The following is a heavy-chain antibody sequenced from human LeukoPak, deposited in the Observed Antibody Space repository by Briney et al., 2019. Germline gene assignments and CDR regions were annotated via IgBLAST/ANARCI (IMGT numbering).Heavy chain of an antibody. CDR3: ARGDCSSTSCQTINWFDP. CDR2: IYHSGST. V-gene: IGHV4-30-2*01. J-gene: IGHJ5*02. Sequence: PSETLSLTCAVSGGSISSGGYSWSWIRQPPGKGLEWIGYIYHSGSTYYNPSLKSRVTISVDRSKNQFSLKLSSVTAADTAVYYCARGDCSSTSCQTINWFDPWGQGTLVTVSS. CDR1: GGSISSGGYS. D-gene: IGHD2-2*01.